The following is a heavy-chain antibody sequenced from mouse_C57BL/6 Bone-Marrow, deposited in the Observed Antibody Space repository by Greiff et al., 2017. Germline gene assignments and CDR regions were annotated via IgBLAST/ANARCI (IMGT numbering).Heavy chain of an antibody. J-gene: IGHJ3*01. CDR1: GFNIKDDY. CDR2: IDPENGDT. V-gene: IGHV14-4*01. CDR3: TTGPRFAY. D-gene: IGHD6-1*01. Sequence: EVQLQQSGAELVRPGASVKLSCTASGFNIKDDYMHWVKQRPEQGLEWIGWIDPENGDTEYASKFQGKATITADTSSNTAYLQLSSLTSADTAVYYCTTGPRFAYWGQGTLVTVSA.